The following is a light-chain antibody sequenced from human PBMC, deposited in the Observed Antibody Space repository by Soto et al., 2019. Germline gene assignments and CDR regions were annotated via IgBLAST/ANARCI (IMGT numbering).Light chain of an antibody. J-gene: IGKJ1*01. CDR3: QQYNSYPWT. CDR1: QSFNYW. CDR2: KTS. V-gene: IGKV1-5*03. Sequence: DIQMPQSPSTLSASVGDGVTITCRASQSFNYWLAWYQQKPGKAPKLLIYKTSRLETGVPSRFSGSGSGTDFTLTISSLQPDDFETYYCQQYNSYPWTFGQGTKVEIK.